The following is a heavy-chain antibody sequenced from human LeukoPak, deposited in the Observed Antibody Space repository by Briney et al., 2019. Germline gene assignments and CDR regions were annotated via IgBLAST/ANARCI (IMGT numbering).Heavy chain of an antibody. CDR3: ARGRPHGNDY. CDR1: GFTFGSYW. CDR2: IASDGSST. Sequence: GGSLRLSCAASGFTFGSYWMNWVRQAPGKGLVWVSRIASDGSSTTYADSVKGRFSISRDNAKNTLYLQMNSLRVEDTAVYYCARGRPHGNDYWGQGTLVTVSS. V-gene: IGHV3-74*01. D-gene: IGHD4-23*01. J-gene: IGHJ4*02.